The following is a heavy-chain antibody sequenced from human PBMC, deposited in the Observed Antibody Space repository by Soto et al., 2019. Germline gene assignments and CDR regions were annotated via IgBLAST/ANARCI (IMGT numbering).Heavy chain of an antibody. CDR3: AGETSDYDFLAAPTTFDI. Sequence: QVQLQQWGAGLLKPSETLSLNCGVSGGSFSGYHWSWIRQPPGKGLEWIGEINHSGSADYNPSLKSRVTISVDTSKTQISLNLSSVTAADSGVYYCAGETSDYDFLAAPTTFDIWGQGTMVSVSS. D-gene: IGHD3-9*01. CDR2: INHSGSA. CDR1: GGSFSGYH. V-gene: IGHV4-34*01. J-gene: IGHJ3*02.